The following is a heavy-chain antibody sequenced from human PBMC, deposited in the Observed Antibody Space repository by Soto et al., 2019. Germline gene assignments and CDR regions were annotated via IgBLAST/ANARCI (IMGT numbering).Heavy chain of an antibody. J-gene: IGHJ4*02. D-gene: IGHD5-18*01. V-gene: IGHV4-59*01. Sequence: PSETPSPPRTVFGGSTTNFYWGWIPETPGKGLEWIGYIYYSGSTNYNPSLKSRVTISVDTSKNQFSLKLSSVTAADTAVYYCAREADTAMVLGYFDYWGQGTLVTVSS. CDR1: GGSTTNFY. CDR2: IYYSGST. CDR3: AREADTAMVLGYFDY.